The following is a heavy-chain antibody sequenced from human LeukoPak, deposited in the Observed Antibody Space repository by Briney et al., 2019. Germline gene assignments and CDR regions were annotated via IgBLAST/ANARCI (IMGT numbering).Heavy chain of an antibody. CDR1: GGSINNNHYY. V-gene: IGHV4-61*05. J-gene: IGHJ6*03. CDR3: ARGLSHSYYYMDV. CDR2: ISYSGST. D-gene: IGHD6-19*01. Sequence: SETLSLTCAVSGGSINNNHYYWGWIRQPPGKGLEWIAYISYSGSTNYNPSLKSRVTISIDTSKNQFSLKLTSVTAADTAVYYCARGLSHSYYYMDVWGKGTTVTISS.